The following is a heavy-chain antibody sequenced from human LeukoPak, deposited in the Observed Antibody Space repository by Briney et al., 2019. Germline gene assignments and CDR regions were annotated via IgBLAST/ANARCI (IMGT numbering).Heavy chain of an antibody. J-gene: IGHJ4*02. Sequence: GGSLRLSCAASGFTLSNYVMGWVRQDPGKGLQWVSIINGSGSFTSYADSVKGRLTISRDNAKNTLYLQMNSLRAEDTAVYYCARGFRYFDSWGQGTLVTVSS. D-gene: IGHD3-10*01. V-gene: IGHV3-23*05. CDR1: GFTLSNYV. CDR2: INGSGSFT. CDR3: ARGFRYFDS.